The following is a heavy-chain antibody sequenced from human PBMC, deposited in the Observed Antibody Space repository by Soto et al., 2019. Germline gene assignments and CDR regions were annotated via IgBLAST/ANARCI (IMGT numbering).Heavy chain of an antibody. D-gene: IGHD3-10*01. CDR2: IHYSGST. CDR1: GVTFEGYC. J-gene: IGHJ5*02. V-gene: IGHV4-34*09. Sequence: SETLSLTSTLDGVTFEGYCWSWIRQSPGKGLEWIGDIHYSGSTNYNPSLKSRVTISIDTSKNQFSLNLTSVTAADTAVYYCARVLTSSYNWVVPWGPGTLVTVS. CDR3: ARVLTSSYNWVVP.